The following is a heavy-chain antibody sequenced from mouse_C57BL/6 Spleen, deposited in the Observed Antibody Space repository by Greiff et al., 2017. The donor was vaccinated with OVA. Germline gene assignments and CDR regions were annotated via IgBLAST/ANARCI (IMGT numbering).Heavy chain of an antibody. CDR1: GYSFTDYN. V-gene: IGHV1-39*01. CDR2: INPNYGPT. J-gene: IGHJ3*01. CDR3: ARIYYGNSFAY. D-gene: IGHD2-1*01. Sequence: EVQLQQPGPELVKPGASVKISCKASGYSFTDYNMKWVKQSNGQSLEWIGVINPNYGPTSYNQKFKGKATLTVDQSSSTAYMQLNSLTSEDSAVYYCARIYYGNSFAYWGQGTLVTVSA.